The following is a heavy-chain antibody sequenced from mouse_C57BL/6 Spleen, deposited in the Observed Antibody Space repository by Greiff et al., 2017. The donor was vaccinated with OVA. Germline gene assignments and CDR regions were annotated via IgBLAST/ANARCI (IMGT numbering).Heavy chain of an antibody. D-gene: IGHD1-1*02. CDR3: ARSDYFYYYAMDY. V-gene: IGHV1-26*01. CDR2: INPNNGGT. Sequence: VQLQQSGPELVKPGASVKISCKASGYTFTDYYMNWVKQSHGKSLEWIGDINPNNGGTSYNQKFKGKATLTVDKSSSTAYMELRSLTSEDSAVYYCARSDYFYYYAMDYWGQGTSVTVSS. CDR1: GYTFTDYY. J-gene: IGHJ4*01.